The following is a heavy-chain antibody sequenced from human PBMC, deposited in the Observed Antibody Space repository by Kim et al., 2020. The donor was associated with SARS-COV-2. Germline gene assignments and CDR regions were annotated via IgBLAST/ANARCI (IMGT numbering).Heavy chain of an antibody. Sequence: SETLSLTCTVSGGSISSSSYYWGWIRQPPGKGLEWFGSIYYSGSTYYNSSLKSRVTISVDTSKTQFSLKLSPVTAAATAVYYCARRRGSGCYLCFDPWG. CDR3: ARRRGSGCYLCFDP. D-gene: IGHD6-19*01. J-gene: IGHJ5*02. CDR1: GGSISSSSYY. CDR2: IYYSGST. V-gene: IGHV4-39*01.